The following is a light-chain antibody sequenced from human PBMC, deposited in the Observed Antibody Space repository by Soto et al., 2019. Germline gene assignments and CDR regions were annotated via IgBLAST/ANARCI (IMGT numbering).Light chain of an antibody. CDR3: NSQTRSGIRV. CDR1: SSDVGGPNH. CDR2: EVN. V-gene: IGLV2-14*01. J-gene: IGLJ1*01. Sequence: QSALAQPASVSGSPGQSITISCTGTSSDVGGPNHVSWYQHHPGKVPKVIIYEVNFRPSGVSNRFSGSKSGYTASLTISGLQAEDEADYYCNSQTRSGIRVFGTGTKVTVL.